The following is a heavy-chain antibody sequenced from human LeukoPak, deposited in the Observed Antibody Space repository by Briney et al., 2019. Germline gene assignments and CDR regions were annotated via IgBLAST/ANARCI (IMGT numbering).Heavy chain of an antibody. CDR2: INHSGST. Sequence: SETLSLTCAVYGGSFSGYYWSWIRQPPGKGLEWIGEINHSGSTNYNPSLKSRVTISVDTSKNQFSLKLSSVTAADTAVYYCARGGLDYGDYVFYFDYWGQGTLVTVSS. V-gene: IGHV4-34*01. CDR3: ARGGLDYGDYVFYFDY. D-gene: IGHD4-17*01. CDR1: GGSFSGYY. J-gene: IGHJ4*02.